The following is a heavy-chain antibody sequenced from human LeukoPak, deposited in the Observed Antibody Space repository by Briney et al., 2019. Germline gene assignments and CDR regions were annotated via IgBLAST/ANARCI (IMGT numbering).Heavy chain of an antibody. CDR1: EFTVSSNY. CDR3: ARGIRGYSDY. CDR2: ISYDGSNK. V-gene: IGHV3-30*03. Sequence: GGSLRLSCAASEFTVSSNYMNWVRQAPGKGLEWVAVISYDGSNKYYADSVKGRFTISRDNSKNTLYLQMNSLRAEDTAVYYCARGIRGYSDYWGQGTLVTVSS. J-gene: IGHJ4*02. D-gene: IGHD6-13*01.